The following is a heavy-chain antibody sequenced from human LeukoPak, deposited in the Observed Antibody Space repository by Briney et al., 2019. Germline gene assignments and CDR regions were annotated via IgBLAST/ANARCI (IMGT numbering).Heavy chain of an antibody. D-gene: IGHD3-22*01. CDR2: ISSSGSYM. CDR3: ARDVHTYYYDVNWYFDL. CDR1: DFTFSSYS. J-gene: IGHJ2*01. V-gene: IGHV3-21*06. Sequence: GGSLRLSCAASDFTFSSYSMNWVRQAPGKGLEWVSSISSSGSYMYYADSVKGRFTISRDNAKNSLYLQMNTLRAEDTAVYYCARDVHTYYYDVNWYFDLWGRGTLLTVSS.